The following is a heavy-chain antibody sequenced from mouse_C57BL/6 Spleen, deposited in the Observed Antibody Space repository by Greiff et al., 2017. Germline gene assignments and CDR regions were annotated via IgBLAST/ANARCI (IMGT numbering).Heavy chain of an antibody. Sequence: VQLQQSGAELVRPGASVKLSCKASGYTFPSYGISWVKQRPGQGLEWIGEIHPRSGNTYSNEKVTGKATLTVDKSSSPPYMELRSLTSVDSAVYFCARTYYDDADVWGTGTTVTVSS. D-gene: IGHD2-4*01. CDR1: GYTFPSYG. J-gene: IGHJ1*03. CDR3: ARTYYDDADV. V-gene: IGHV1-81*01. CDR2: IHPRSGNT.